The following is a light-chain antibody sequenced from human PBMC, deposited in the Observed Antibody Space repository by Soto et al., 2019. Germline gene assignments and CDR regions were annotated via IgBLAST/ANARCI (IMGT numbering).Light chain of an antibody. J-gene: IGLJ1*01. V-gene: IGLV2-14*01. Sequence: QSALTQPASVSGSPGQSITISCTGTSGDIGSYNRVSWYQQHPGKAPKLIIYEVTDRPSGVSNRFSGSKSGNTASLTISGLQAEDEADYYCSSYTTRSTFYVFGTGTKVTVL. CDR2: EVT. CDR1: SGDIGSYNR. CDR3: SSYTTRSTFYV.